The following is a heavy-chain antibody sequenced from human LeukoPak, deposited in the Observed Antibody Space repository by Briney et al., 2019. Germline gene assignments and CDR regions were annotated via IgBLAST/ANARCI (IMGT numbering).Heavy chain of an antibody. CDR3: ARARIAAAGTASYYYGMDV. J-gene: IGHJ6*02. CDR1: GYTFTSYG. CDR2: ISAYNGNT. V-gene: IGHV1-18*01. Sequence: ASVKVSCKASGYTFTSYGISWVRQAPGQGLEWMGWISAYNGNTNYAQELQGRVTMTTDTSTSTAYMELRSLRSDDTAVYYCARARIAAAGTASYYYGMDVWGQGTTVTVSS. D-gene: IGHD6-13*01.